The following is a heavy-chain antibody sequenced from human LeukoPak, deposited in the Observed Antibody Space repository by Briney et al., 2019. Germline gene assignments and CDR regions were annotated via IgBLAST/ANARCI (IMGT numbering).Heavy chain of an antibody. V-gene: IGHV4-59*11. Sequence: SETLSLTCPVSGDSFSSHYWTWIRQPPGRGLEWIGYISYIGTTNYNPSLKSRVTISIDTSKNQFSLKLSSLTTADTAVYYCARDLVTVTKGFDIWGLGTMVSVSS. J-gene: IGHJ3*02. D-gene: IGHD4-17*01. CDR3: ARDLVTVTKGFDI. CDR2: ISYIGTT. CDR1: GDSFSSHY.